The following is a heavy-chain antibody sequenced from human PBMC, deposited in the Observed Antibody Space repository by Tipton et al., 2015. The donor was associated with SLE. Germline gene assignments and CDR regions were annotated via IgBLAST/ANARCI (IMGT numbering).Heavy chain of an antibody. CDR1: EFTFRSYW. D-gene: IGHD5-18*01. CDR2: IWYDGSNK. CDR3: ARDLYSYGYYYFDY. Sequence: GTSEFTFRSYWMIWVRQPPGKGLEWVAVIWYDGSNKYYADSVKGRFTISRDNSKNTLYLQMNSLRAEDTAVYYCARDLYSYGYYYFDYWGQGTLVTVSS. V-gene: IGHV3-33*08. J-gene: IGHJ4*02.